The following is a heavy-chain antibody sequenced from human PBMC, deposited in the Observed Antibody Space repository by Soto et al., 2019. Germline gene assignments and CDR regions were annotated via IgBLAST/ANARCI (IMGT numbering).Heavy chain of an antibody. CDR2: IYYSGST. V-gene: IGHV4-61*01. Sequence: SSETLFLTXTVSGGSVSSGSYYWSWIRQPPGKGLEWIGYIYYSGSTNYNSSLKSRVTISVDTSKNQFSLKLTSVTAADTAVYYCARDRGYYDSSGYLKAFDIWGQGTMVTVSS. D-gene: IGHD3-22*01. CDR1: GGSVSSGSYY. J-gene: IGHJ3*02. CDR3: ARDRGYYDSSGYLKAFDI.